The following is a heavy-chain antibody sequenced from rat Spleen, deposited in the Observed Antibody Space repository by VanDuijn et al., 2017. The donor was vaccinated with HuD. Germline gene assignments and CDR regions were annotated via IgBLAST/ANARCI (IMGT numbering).Heavy chain of an antibody. Sequence: VQLTESGPGLVQPSQTLSLTCTVSGISFTDYSVHWIRQPPGKGLEWMGVMWRSGSTEYNSGLKARLSISRDTSKSQVFLKMNSLQNEDTAIYYCTRAPGKGYVMDAWGQGTAVTVSS. CDR1: GISFTDYS. D-gene: IGHD5-1*01. CDR3: TRAPGKGYVMDA. CDR2: MWRSGST. J-gene: IGHJ4*01. V-gene: IGHV2S63*01.